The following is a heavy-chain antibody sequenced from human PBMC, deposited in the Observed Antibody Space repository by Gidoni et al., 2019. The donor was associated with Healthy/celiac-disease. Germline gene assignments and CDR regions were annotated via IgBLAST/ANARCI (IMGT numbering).Heavy chain of an antibody. V-gene: IGHV3-23*01. J-gene: IGHJ1*01. D-gene: IGHD3-3*01. CDR2: ISCSGGST. Sequence: EVQLLESGGGLVQPGGSLRLSCAASGFTFSSYAMSWVSQAPGKGLDWVSAISCSGGSTYYAVSVKGRFTISRNNSKTTLYLQMNSLRAEDTAVYYCAKDPTYDGGYWGQGTLVTVSS. CDR1: GFTFSSYA. CDR3: AKDPTYDGGY.